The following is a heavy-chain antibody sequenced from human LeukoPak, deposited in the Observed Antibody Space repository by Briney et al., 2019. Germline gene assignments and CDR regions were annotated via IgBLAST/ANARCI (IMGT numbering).Heavy chain of an antibody. D-gene: IGHD3-3*01. V-gene: IGHV3-48*03. J-gene: IGHJ6*03. CDR3: AGGFWSGYYGYYYYMDV. Sequence: GGSLRLSCAASGFTFSSYEMNWVRQAPGKGLEWVSHISSSGSTIYYADSVKGRFTISRDNAKNSLYLQMNSLRAEDTAVYYCAGGFWSGYYGYYYYMDVWGKGTTVTVSS. CDR1: GFTFSSYE. CDR2: ISSSGSTI.